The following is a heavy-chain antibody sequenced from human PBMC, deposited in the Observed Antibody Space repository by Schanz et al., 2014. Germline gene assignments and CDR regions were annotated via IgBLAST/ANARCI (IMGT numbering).Heavy chain of an antibody. CDR3: ARALRHGYCNVVGCQNGGWFDI. CDR2: LTGSGGGT. V-gene: IGHV3-23*04. D-gene: IGHD2-2*03. J-gene: IGHJ4*02. Sequence: VQLVESGGGFVQPGGSLRLSCVASGFTFSTYAMSWVRQAPGKGPEWVSSLTGSGGGTYYADSVRGRFAISRDNSKNTLYLQMNSLRAEDTAVYYCARALRHGYCNVVGCQNGGWFDIWGQGTLVIVSS. CDR1: GFTFSTYA.